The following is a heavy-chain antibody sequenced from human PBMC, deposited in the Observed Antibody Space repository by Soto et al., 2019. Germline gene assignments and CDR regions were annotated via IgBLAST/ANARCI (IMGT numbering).Heavy chain of an antibody. CDR3: ATDMGIAARPWFDP. Sequence: GASVKVSCKASGYTFTSYAMHWVCQAPGQRLEWMGWINAGNGNTKYSQKFQGRVTITRDTSTNTAYMELSSLRSEDTAVYYCATDMGIAARPWFDPWGQGTLVTVSS. V-gene: IGHV1-3*01. D-gene: IGHD6-6*01. CDR2: INAGNGNT. CDR1: GYTFTSYA. J-gene: IGHJ5*02.